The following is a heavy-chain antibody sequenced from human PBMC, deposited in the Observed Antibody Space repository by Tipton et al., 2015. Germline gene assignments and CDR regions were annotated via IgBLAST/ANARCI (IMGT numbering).Heavy chain of an antibody. CDR1: GGSISGNSRY. CDR2: IFYTGRT. CDR3: ARLGDYYDRSGYDY. D-gene: IGHD3-22*01. J-gene: IGHJ4*02. V-gene: IGHV4-39*01. Sequence: TLSLTCNVSGGSISGNSRYWGWIRQPPGKGLEWIGSIFYTGRTHYNPSLKSRVTIFVDTSKNQFSLKLSSVTAADTAVYYCARLGDYYDRSGYDYWGQGTLVTVSS.